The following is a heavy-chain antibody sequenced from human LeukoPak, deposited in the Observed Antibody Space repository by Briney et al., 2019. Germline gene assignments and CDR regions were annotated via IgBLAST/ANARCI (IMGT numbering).Heavy chain of an antibody. J-gene: IGHJ4*02. CDR3: ARDYCSGGSCYSVGPNY. CDR1: GYTFASYG. V-gene: IGHV1-18*01. Sequence: ASVKVSCKASGYTFASYGISWVRQAPGQGLEWMGWISAYNGNTNYAQKLQGRVTMTTDTSTSTAYMELRSLRSADTAVYYCARDYCSGGSCYSVGPNYWGQGTLVTVSS. D-gene: IGHD2-15*01. CDR2: ISAYNGNT.